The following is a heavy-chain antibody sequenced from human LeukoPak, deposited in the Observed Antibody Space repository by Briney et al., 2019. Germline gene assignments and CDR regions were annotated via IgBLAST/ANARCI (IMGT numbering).Heavy chain of an antibody. J-gene: IGHJ5*02. CDR2: IYYSGST. CDR1: GGSISSYY. CDR3: ARHPTAENWFDP. Sequence: SETLSLTCTVSGGSISSYYWSWIRQPPGKGLEWIGYIYYSGSTNYNPSLKSRVTISVDTSKNQFSLKLSSVTAADTAVYYCARHPTAENWFDPWRQGTLVTVSS. V-gene: IGHV4-59*08.